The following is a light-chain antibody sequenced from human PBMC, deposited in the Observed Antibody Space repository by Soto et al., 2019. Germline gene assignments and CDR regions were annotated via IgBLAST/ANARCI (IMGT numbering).Light chain of an antibody. Sequence: EIVLTQSPGTLSLSPGERATLSCRASESVRGGFLAWYQQKPGQAPRLLLFGVSSRAAGIPDRFSGSGCGTDFTLTISRLEPEDFAVYFCQHYDTSPFIFGPGTKVDIK. CDR2: GVS. CDR1: ESVRGGF. V-gene: IGKV3-20*01. CDR3: QHYDTSPFI. J-gene: IGKJ3*01.